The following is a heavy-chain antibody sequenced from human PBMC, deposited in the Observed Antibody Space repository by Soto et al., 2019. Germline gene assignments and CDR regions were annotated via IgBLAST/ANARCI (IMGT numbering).Heavy chain of an antibody. CDR2: ISWDGGST. V-gene: IGHV3-43*01. Sequence: PGGSLRLSCAASGFTFDDYTMHWVRQAPGKGLEWVSLISWDGGSTYYADSVKGRFTISRDNSKNSLYLQMNSLRTEDTALYYCAKDIGSAAAYYYYYYGMDVWGQGTTVTVSS. J-gene: IGHJ6*02. CDR3: AKDIGSAAAYYYYYYGMDV. D-gene: IGHD6-13*01. CDR1: GFTFDDYT.